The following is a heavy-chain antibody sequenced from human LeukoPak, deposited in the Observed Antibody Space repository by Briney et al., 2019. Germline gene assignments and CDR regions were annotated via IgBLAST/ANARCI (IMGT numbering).Heavy chain of an antibody. CDR1: GFTFSSYA. Sequence: PGGSLRLSCAASGFTFSSYAMSWVRQAPGKGLEWVSAISGSGGSTYYADSVKGRFTISRDNSKNTLYLQMNSLRAEDTAVYYCAKDRAAAGTPYYFDYWGQGTLVTVSS. D-gene: IGHD6-13*01. J-gene: IGHJ4*02. CDR3: AKDRAAAGTPYYFDY. V-gene: IGHV3-23*01. CDR2: ISGSGGST.